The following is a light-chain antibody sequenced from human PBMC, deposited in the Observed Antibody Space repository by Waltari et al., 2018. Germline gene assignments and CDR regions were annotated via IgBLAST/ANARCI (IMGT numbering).Light chain of an antibody. CDR2: DAF. V-gene: IGKV3-11*01. CDR1: QNVDRY. Sequence: EIVLTQSPATLCLSRGERATLSCRASQNVDRYLAWYQQKPGQAPRLLIYDAFNRATGIPSRFSGSGSGTDFTLTISSLEPEDFAVYYCQQRKNWLLTFGGGTTVAIK. J-gene: IGKJ4*01. CDR3: QQRKNWLLT.